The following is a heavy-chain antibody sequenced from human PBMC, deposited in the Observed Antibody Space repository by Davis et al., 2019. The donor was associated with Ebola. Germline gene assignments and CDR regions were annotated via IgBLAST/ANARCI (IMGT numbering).Heavy chain of an antibody. CDR1: GFTFNNYG. V-gene: IGHV3-33*08. D-gene: IGHD5-12*01. Sequence: GESLKISCAASGFTFNNYGMHWVRQAPGKGLDWVAFIWYDGSNKNHADSVKGRFTVSRDNSKNALYLQMNSLRAEDTATYYCARARGYTGYHSKWYFGMNAWGKGTTVSVSS. J-gene: IGHJ6*04. CDR2: IWYDGSNK. CDR3: ARARGYTGYHSKWYFGMNA.